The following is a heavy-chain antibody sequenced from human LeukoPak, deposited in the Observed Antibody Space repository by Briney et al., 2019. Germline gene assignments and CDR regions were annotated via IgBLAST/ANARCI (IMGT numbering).Heavy chain of an antibody. Sequence: NTSETLSLTCGVSGGSDINTNWWTWVRQPPRKGLEWTGEVHLDGRTNYNPSLESRLTMSVDVSENQVSLKLTSVTAADTAVYYCARGRWKTGMDSPYYFDYWGQGTLVTVSS. D-gene: IGHD2-2*03. CDR3: ARGRWKTGMDSPYYFDY. CDR2: VHLDGRT. CDR1: GGSDINTNW. J-gene: IGHJ4*02. V-gene: IGHV4-4*02.